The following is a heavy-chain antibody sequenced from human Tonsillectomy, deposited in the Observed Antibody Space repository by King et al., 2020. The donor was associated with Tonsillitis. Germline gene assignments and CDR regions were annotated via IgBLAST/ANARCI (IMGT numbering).Heavy chain of an antibody. CDR1: GCTSSNYA. CDR3: ARDEKRVLPYYFDY. D-gene: IGHD3-16*01. V-gene: IGHV3-30*15. CDR2: ISKYGSNK. J-gene: IGHJ4*02. Sequence: VQLVESGGGVVQPGRSLRLSCVASGCTSSNYAMHWVRQAPGKGLEWVAVISKYGSNKYYADSGKGRFTISRDNLKNTVYLQMRSLRAEETAVCYCARDEKRVLPYYFDYWGQGTLVTVSS.